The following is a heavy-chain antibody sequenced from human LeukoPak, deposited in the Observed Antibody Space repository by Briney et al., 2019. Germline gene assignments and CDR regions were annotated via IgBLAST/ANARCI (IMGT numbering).Heavy chain of an antibody. D-gene: IGHD3-9*01. V-gene: IGHV2-5*02. CDR1: GFSLSTSGVG. Sequence: SGPTLVKPTQTLTLTCTFSGFSLSTSGVGVGWIRQPPGKALEWLALIYWDDDKRYSPSLKSRPTITKDTSKNQVVLTMTNMDPVDTATYYCAHSRGYYDILTGYYNPSYFDYWGQGTLVTVSS. CDR3: AHSRGYYDILTGYYNPSYFDY. CDR2: IYWDDDK. J-gene: IGHJ4*02.